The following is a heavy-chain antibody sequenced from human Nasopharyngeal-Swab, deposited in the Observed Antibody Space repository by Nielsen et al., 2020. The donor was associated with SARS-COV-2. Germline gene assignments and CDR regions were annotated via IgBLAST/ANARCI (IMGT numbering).Heavy chain of an antibody. CDR3: ARDRGKQLVRSYYYYYGMDV. CDR1: GYTFTSYA. Sequence: SVKVSCKASGYTFTSYAMHWVRQAPGQRLEWMGWINAGNGNTKYSQKFQGRVTITRDTSASTAYMELSSLRSEDTAVYYCARDRGKQLVRSYYYYYGMDVWGQGTTVTVSS. J-gene: IGHJ6*02. CDR2: INAGNGNT. D-gene: IGHD6-6*01. V-gene: IGHV1-3*01.